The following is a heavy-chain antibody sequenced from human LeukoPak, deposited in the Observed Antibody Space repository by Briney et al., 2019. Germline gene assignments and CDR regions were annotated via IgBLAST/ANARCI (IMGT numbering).Heavy chain of an antibody. J-gene: IGHJ4*02. CDR2: ISSSGSPK. D-gene: IGHD3-10*01. Sequence: GGSLRLSCAASGFTFSSYEMNWVRQAPGKGLEWVSYISSSGSPKYYADSVKGRFTISRDNAKNTLSLQINSLRAEDTAVYYCAREPGLSGSYFDYWGQGTLVTVSS. CDR1: GFTFSSYE. V-gene: IGHV3-48*03. CDR3: AREPGLSGSYFDY.